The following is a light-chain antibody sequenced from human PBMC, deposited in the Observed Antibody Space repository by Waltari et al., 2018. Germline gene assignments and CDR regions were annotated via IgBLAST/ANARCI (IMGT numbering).Light chain of an antibody. V-gene: IGLV2-23*01. CDR3: CAYAGSSIYV. CDR2: ETT. CDR1: NSDVGNYTL. Sequence: QSALTQPAAVSGSPGQSITIPCAGRNSDVGNYTLVPWYQQHPGEAPKLLIFETTKRPSGVSDRFSGSRSGNTASLTISGLQAEDEAEYSCCAYAGSSIYVFGSGTRVTVL. J-gene: IGLJ1*01.